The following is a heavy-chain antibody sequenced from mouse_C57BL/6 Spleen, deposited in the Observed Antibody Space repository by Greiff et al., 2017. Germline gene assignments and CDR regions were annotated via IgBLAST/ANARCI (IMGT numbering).Heavy chain of an antibody. Sequence: QVQLKQPGAELVKPGASVKLSCKASGYTFTSYWMQWVKQRPGQGLDWIGEIDPSDSYTNYNQKFKGKATLTVDTSSSTAYMQLSSLTSEDSAVYYCASITTVVAPSAYWGQGTLVTVSA. CDR3: ASITTVVAPSAY. V-gene: IGHV1-50*01. CDR2: IDPSDSYT. J-gene: IGHJ3*01. CDR1: GYTFTSYW. D-gene: IGHD1-1*01.